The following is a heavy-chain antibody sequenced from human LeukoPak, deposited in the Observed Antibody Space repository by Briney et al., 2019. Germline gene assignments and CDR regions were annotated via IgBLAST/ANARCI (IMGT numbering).Heavy chain of an antibody. D-gene: IGHD4-17*01. Sequence: ASVKVSCKASGYTFTNYYIHWVRQAPGHGXEWMGWINPNRGDTNYAQKFQGRVTMTRDTSISTAFMELTRLTSDDTAVYYCTRDLLGFATTPLSDWGQGTLVTVSS. J-gene: IGHJ4*02. CDR2: INPNRGDT. V-gene: IGHV1-2*02. CDR1: GYTFTNYY. CDR3: TRDLLGFATTPLSD.